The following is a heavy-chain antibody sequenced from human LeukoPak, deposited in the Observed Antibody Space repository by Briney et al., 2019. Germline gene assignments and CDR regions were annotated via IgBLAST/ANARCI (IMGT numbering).Heavy chain of an antibody. CDR3: AKTSIAVAGPSDLDY. Sequence: GGSLRPSCAASGFTFSSYAMSWVRQAPGEGLEWVSAISGSGGSTYYADSVKGRFTISRDNSKNTLYLQMNSLRAEDTAVYYCAKTSIAVAGPSDLDYWGQGTLVTVSS. J-gene: IGHJ4*02. D-gene: IGHD6-19*01. CDR1: GFTFSSYA. CDR2: ISGSGGST. V-gene: IGHV3-23*01.